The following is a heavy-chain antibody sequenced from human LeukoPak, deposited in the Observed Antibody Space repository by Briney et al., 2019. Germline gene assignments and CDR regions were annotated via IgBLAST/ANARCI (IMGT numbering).Heavy chain of an antibody. Sequence: ASVKVSCKASGYIFTNNYLHWVRQAPGQRLEWMGMIYPRDGSTSYAQNFQGRVTVTRDTSTTTVHMELRGLRSEDTAVYYCARDQEGFDYWGQGTVVTVSS. J-gene: IGHJ4*02. CDR2: IYPRDGST. CDR3: ARDQEGFDY. CDR1: GYIFTNNY. V-gene: IGHV1-46*01.